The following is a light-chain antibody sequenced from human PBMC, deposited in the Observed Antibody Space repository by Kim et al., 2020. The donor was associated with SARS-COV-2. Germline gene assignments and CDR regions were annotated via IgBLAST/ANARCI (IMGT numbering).Light chain of an antibody. CDR2: AAA. CDR3: QQYYSYPRT. Sequence: AATGDRVTITCRASQGISSYLAWYQQKPGKAPKLLIYAAATLQSGVPSRFSGSGSGTDFTLTISCLQSEDFATDYCQQYYSYPRTFGQGTKLEI. J-gene: IGKJ2*01. V-gene: IGKV1-8*01. CDR1: QGISSY.